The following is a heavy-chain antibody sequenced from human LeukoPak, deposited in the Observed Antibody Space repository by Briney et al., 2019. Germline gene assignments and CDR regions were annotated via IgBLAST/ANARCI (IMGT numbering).Heavy chain of an antibody. CDR3: VSLRVSTVRDSFDL. V-gene: IGHV3-7*01. Sequence: GGSLRLSCAASGFAFDIYWMTWVRQAPGRGLEWVGNIKKDGSVKQYADAVRGRFTVSRDNSKNSLYLQMNSLRADDTAVYYCVSLRVSTVRDSFDLWGQGTMVTVSS. CDR1: GFAFDIYW. D-gene: IGHD3-10*01. CDR2: IKKDGSVK. J-gene: IGHJ3*01.